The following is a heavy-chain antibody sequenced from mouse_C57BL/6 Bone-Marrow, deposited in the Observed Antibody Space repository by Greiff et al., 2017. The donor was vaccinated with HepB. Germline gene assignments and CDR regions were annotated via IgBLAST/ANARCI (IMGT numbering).Heavy chain of an antibody. Sequence: VQLKESGGGLVQPGGSMKLSCAASGFTFSDAWMDWVRQSPEKGLEWVAEIRNKANNHATYYAESVKGRFTISRDDSKSSVYLQMNSLRAEDTGIYYCTRSSTIVTSYYFDYWGQGTTLTVSS. CDR2: IRNKANNHAT. J-gene: IGHJ2*01. CDR1: GFTFSDAW. CDR3: TRSSTIVTSYYFDY. D-gene: IGHD2-5*01. V-gene: IGHV6-6*01.